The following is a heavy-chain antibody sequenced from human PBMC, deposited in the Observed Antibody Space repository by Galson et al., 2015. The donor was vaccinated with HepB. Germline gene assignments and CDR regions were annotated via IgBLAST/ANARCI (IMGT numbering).Heavy chain of an antibody. V-gene: IGHV1-2*02. CDR1: GYTFTGYY. D-gene: IGHD6-13*01. J-gene: IGHJ6*02. CDR3: ARSLIAAPADGGYNYGMDV. CDR2: INPNSGGT. Sequence: SVKVSCKASGYTFTGYYMHWVRQAPGQGLEWMGWINPNSGGTNYAQKFQGRVTMTRDTSISSAFMELTRLRSDDTALYYCARSLIAAPADGGYNYGMDVWGQGTTVTVSS.